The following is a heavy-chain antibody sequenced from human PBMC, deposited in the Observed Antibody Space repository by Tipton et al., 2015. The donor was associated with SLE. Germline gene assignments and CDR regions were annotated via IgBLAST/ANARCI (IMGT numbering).Heavy chain of an antibody. D-gene: IGHD6-6*01. Sequence: GLVKPSETLSLTCAVYGGSFSGYYWSWIRQPPGKGLEWIGEINHSGSTNYNPSLKSRVTISVDTSKNQFSLKLSSVTAADTAVYYCARPHHYSSSSVGFFDYWGQGTLVTVSS. CDR1: GGSFSGYY. CDR2: INHSGST. V-gene: IGHV4-34*01. J-gene: IGHJ4*02. CDR3: ARPHHYSSSSVGFFDY.